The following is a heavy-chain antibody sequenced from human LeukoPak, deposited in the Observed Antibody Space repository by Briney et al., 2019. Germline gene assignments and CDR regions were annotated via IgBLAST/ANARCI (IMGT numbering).Heavy chain of an antibody. CDR2: ISSSSSTI. Sequence: GGSLRLSCAASGFTFSSYSMNWVRQAPGKGLEWVSYISSSSSTIYYADSVKGRFTISRDNAKNSLYLQMNSLRDEDTAVYYCARAYYGGVLPGLRGPFDPWGQGTLVTVSS. CDR3: ARAYYGGVLPGLRGPFDP. V-gene: IGHV3-48*02. J-gene: IGHJ5*02. CDR1: GFTFSSYS. D-gene: IGHD4-23*01.